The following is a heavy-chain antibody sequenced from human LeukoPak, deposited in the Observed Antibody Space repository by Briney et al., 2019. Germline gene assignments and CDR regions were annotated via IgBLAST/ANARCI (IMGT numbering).Heavy chain of an antibody. J-gene: IGHJ3*02. CDR3: AREWAHVFDI. CDR2: IYYSGST. Sequence: SETLSLTCTVSGASINTYYWSWIRQPPGKGLEWIGYIYYSGSTSYNPSLKTRVTISVDTSKNQLSLKLSSVTAADTAVYYCAREWAHVFDIWGQGTIVTVSS. CDR1: GASINTYY. D-gene: IGHD1-26*01. V-gene: IGHV4-59*12.